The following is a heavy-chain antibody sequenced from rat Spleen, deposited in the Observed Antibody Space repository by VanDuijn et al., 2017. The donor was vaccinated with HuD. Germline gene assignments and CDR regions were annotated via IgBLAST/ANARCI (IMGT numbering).Heavy chain of an antibody. D-gene: IGHD1-9*01. CDR2: ISTGGGST. Sequence: EVQLVESGGGLVQPGRSLKLSCAASGFPFSNYYMAWVRQAPTKGLEWVAYISTGGGSTYYRDSVKGRFTISRDNAKSTLYLQMDSLRSEDTAMYFCARISNYGYNYVMDAWGQGASVTVSS. CDR3: ARISNYGYNYVMDA. V-gene: IGHV5-27*01. J-gene: IGHJ4*01. CDR1: GFPFSNYY.